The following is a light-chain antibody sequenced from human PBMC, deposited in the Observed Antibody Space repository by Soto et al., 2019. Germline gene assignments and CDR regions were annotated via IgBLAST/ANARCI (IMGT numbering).Light chain of an antibody. CDR2: GNT. Sequence: QSVLTQPPSVSGAPGQGVTISCTGSSSNNGSDYDVHWYQQLPGTAPKLLISGNTNRPSGVPDRFSGSKSGTSASLAITRLQAEDEADYYCQSYDNSLSGLYVFGTGTKLTVL. J-gene: IGLJ1*01. V-gene: IGLV1-40*01. CDR1: SSNNGSDYD. CDR3: QSYDNSLSGLYV.